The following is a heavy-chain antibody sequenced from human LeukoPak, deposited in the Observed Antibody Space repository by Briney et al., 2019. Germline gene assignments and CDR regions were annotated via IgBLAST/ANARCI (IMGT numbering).Heavy chain of an antibody. D-gene: IGHD2-15*01. V-gene: IGHV3-23*01. CDR1: GFTFNSYD. J-gene: IGHJ4*02. CDR3: AKGLGARCYSPSDS. Sequence: GSLRLSCAASGFTFNSYDMSWVRQTPGKGLQWVSSISGSGDTTFYADSVKGRFTISRDTSKNTLYLQMNSLRVEDTALYYCAKGLGARCYSPSDSWGQGTLVTVSS. CDR2: ISGSGDTT.